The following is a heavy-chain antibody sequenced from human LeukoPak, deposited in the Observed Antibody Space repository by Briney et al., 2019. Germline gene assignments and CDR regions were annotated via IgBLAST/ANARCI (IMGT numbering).Heavy chain of an antibody. CDR2: MNPNSGNT. J-gene: IGHJ6*03. CDR1: GYTFTSYD. Sequence: ASVKVSCKASGYTFTSYDINWVRQATGQGLEWMGWMNPNSGNTGYAQKFQGRVTMTRNTSISTAYMELSSLRSEDTAVYYCARWGPGGITMVRGSHYYYYYMDVWGKGTTVTVSS. V-gene: IGHV1-8*01. CDR3: ARWGPGGITMVRGSHYYYYYMDV. D-gene: IGHD3-10*01.